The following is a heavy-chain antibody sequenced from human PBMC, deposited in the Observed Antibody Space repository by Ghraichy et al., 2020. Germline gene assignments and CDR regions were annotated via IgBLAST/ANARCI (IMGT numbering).Heavy chain of an antibody. Sequence: SRPTLVKPTQTLTLTCTFSGFSLSTSGMCVSWIRQPPGKALEWLARIDWDDDKYYSTSLKTRLTISKDTSKNQVVLTMTNMDPVDTATYYCARTTIVVVPAAIYAFDIWGQGTMVTVSS. CDR1: GFSLSTSGMC. CDR2: IDWDDDK. D-gene: IGHD2-2*01. CDR3: ARTTIVVVPAAIYAFDI. V-gene: IGHV2-70*11. J-gene: IGHJ3*02.